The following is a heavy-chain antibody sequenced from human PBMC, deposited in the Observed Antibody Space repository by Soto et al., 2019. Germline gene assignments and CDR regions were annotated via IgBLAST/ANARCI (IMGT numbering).Heavy chain of an antibody. Sequence: QVQLQESGPGLVKPSQTLSLTCTVSGGSISSGGYYWSWIRQHPGKGLEWIGYIYYSGSTYYNPSRKSRVTIPVDTSKNQFSLKLSSVTAADTAVYYCARLVSPLFVDTAPLDVWGQGTTVTVSS. CDR2: IYYSGST. CDR1: GGSISSGGYY. J-gene: IGHJ6*02. CDR3: ARLVSPLFVDTAPLDV. V-gene: IGHV4-31*03. D-gene: IGHD5-18*01.